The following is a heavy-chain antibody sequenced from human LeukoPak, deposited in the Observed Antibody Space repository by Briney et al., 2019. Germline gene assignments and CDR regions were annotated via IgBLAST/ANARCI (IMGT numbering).Heavy chain of an antibody. J-gene: IGHJ4*02. CDR1: GFTFSSYS. CDR2: ISSSSSYI. Sequence: PGGSLSLSCAASGFTFSSYSMSWVRQAPGKGLEWVSSISSSSSYIYYADSVKGRSTISRNNAKNSLYLQMSILRAEDAAVYYCARGRYSGSNADLDSWGEETLVTVSS. D-gene: IGHD1-26*01. V-gene: IGHV3-21*01. CDR3: ARGRYSGSNADLDS.